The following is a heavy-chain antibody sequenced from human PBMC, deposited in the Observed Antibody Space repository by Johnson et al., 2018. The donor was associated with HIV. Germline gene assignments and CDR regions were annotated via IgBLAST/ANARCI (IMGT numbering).Heavy chain of an antibody. CDR2: IHWSGGST. CDR1: GFTFDDYG. D-gene: IGHD2-8*01. V-gene: IGHV3-20*04. Sequence: VQLVESGGGLVKPGGSLRLSCAASGFTFDDYGMSWVRQAPGKGLEWVSGIHWSGGSTGYADSMKGRFTISRDNARNSLYLQMNSLRAEDTALYFCAREGVGAVDIWGQGTKVTVSS. J-gene: IGHJ3*02. CDR3: AREGVGAVDI.